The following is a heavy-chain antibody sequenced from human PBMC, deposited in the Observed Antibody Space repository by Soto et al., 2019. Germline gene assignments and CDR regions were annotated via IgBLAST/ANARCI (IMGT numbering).Heavy chain of an antibody. CDR3: ARVRDDSSGYFNWFDP. Sequence: KPSETLSLTCTVSGGSISIGDYYWSCIRQPPGKGLEWIGYIYYSGSTYYNPSLKSRVTISVDTSKNQFSLKLSSVTAADTAVYYCARVRDDSSGYFNWFDPWGQGTLVTVSS. CDR2: IYYSGST. CDR1: GGSISIGDYY. V-gene: IGHV4-30-4*01. D-gene: IGHD3-22*01. J-gene: IGHJ5*02.